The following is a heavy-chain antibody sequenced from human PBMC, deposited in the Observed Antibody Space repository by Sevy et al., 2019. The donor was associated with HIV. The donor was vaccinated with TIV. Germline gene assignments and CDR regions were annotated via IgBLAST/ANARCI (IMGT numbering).Heavy chain of an antibody. Sequence: ASVKVSCQASGYTFSSYGITWVRQVPGQGLEWMGWISGHDGNTIYAQKFQGRVTMTTDTATSTAYMEVMSLRSEDTAVYYCATTKDYYDSSGSPFDYWGQRTLVTVSS. V-gene: IGHV1-18*01. CDR2: ISGHDGNT. D-gene: IGHD3-22*01. CDR3: ATTKDYYDSSGSPFDY. CDR1: GYTFSSYG. J-gene: IGHJ4*02.